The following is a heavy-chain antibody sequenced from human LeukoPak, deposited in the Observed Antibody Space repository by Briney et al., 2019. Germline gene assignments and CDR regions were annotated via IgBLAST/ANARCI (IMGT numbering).Heavy chain of an antibody. V-gene: IGHV3-66*01. D-gene: IGHD3-10*01. CDR1: GFTFSSYE. Sequence: GGSLRLSCAASGFTFSSYEMNWVRQAPGKGLEWVSVIYNNGDRTTYADSVKGRFILSRDSSKNTVNLQMNRLRDDDTAVYYCTREKSRGVVSPYFDYWGQGVLVTVSS. CDR3: TREKSRGVVSPYFDY. CDR2: IYNNGDRT. J-gene: IGHJ4*02.